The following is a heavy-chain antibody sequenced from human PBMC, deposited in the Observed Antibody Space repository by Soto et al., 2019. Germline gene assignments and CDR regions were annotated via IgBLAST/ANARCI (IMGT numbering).Heavy chain of an antibody. CDR2: ISSSSSYI. CDR1: GFTFSSYS. D-gene: IGHD6-13*01. CDR3: ARDSPAAAGTGGFDY. Sequence: EVQLVESGGGLVTPGGSLSLSCAASGFTFSSYSMNWVRQAPGKGLEWVSSISSSSSYIYYADSVKGRFTISRDNAKNARYLQMNSLRAEDTAVSDCARDSPAAAGTGGFDYWGQGTLVTVS. V-gene: IGHV3-21*01. J-gene: IGHJ4*02.